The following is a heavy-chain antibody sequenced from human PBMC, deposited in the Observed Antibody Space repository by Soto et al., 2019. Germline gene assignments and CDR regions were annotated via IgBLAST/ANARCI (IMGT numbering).Heavy chain of an antibody. V-gene: IGHV3-30-3*01. D-gene: IGHD3-9*01. CDR2: ISYDGSNK. CDR1: GFTFSSYA. J-gene: IGHJ6*02. CDR3: ARGMNQGDWYYGMDV. Sequence: GGSLRLSCAASGFTFSSYAMHWVRQAPGKGLEWVAVISYDGSNKYYADSVKGRFTISRDNSKNTLYLQMNSLRAEDTAVYYCARGMNQGDWYYGMDVWGQGTTVTVSS.